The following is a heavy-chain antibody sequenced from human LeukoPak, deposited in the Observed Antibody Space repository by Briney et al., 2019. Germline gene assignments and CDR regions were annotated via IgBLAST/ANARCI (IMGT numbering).Heavy chain of an antibody. V-gene: IGHV4-4*07. CDR2: IYTSGST. CDR3: ARGATASDYYYYYMDV. J-gene: IGHJ6*03. CDR1: GGSISSYY. D-gene: IGHD1-26*01. Sequence: SETLSLTCTVSGGSISSYYWSWIRQPAGKGLEWLGRIYTSGSTNYNPSLKSRVTMSVDTSKNQFSLKLSSVTAADTAVYYCARGATASDYYYYYMDVWGKGTTVTVSS.